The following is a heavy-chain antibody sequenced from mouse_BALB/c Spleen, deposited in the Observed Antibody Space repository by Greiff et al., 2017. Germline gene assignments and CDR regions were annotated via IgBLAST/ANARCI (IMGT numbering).Heavy chain of an antibody. V-gene: IGHV5-9-3*01. J-gene: IGHJ3*01. Sequence: EVQVVESGGGLVKPGGSLKLSCAASGFTFSSYAMSWVRQTPEKRLEWVATISSGGSYTYYPDSVKGRFTISRDNAKNTLYLQMSSLRSEDTAMYYCARQGVTTVPFAYWGQGTLVTVSA. CDR2: ISSGGSYT. CDR1: GFTFSSYA. D-gene: IGHD1-1*01. CDR3: ARQGVTTVPFAY.